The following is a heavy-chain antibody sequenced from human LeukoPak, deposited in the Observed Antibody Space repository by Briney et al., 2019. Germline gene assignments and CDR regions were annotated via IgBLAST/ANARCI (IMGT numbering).Heavy chain of an antibody. CDR2: IYYSGST. D-gene: IGHD4-11*01. Sequence: PSETLSLTCTVSGGSISSGDYYWNWIRQPPGKGLEWIGYIYYSGSTYYNPSLRSRVTISVDTSKNQFSLKLSSVTAADTAIYYCARDLGGYGNYVLWGQGILVTVSS. CDR3: ARDLGGYGNYVL. J-gene: IGHJ4*02. V-gene: IGHV4-30-4*08. CDR1: GGSISSGDYY.